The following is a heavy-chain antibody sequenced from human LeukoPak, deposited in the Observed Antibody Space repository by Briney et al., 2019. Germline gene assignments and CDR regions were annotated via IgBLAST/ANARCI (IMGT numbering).Heavy chain of an antibody. J-gene: IGHJ5*02. CDR3: ARGNADYSGNWFDP. D-gene: IGHD4-17*01. CDR2: IYYSGST. CDR1: GGSISSSSYY. Sequence: SETLSLTCTVSGGSISSSSYYWGWIRQPPGKGLEWIGSIYYSGSTYYNPSLKSRVTISVDTSKNQFSLKLTSVTAADTAVYYCARGNADYSGNWFDPWGQGTLVTVSS. V-gene: IGHV4-39*07.